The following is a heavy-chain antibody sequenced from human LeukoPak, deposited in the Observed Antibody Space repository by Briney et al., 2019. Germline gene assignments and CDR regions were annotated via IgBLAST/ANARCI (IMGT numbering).Heavy chain of an antibody. V-gene: IGHV3-7*01. J-gene: IGHJ6*02. CDR3: ARRKLTYYYGMDV. CDR1: GFTFSNHW. CDR2: INQDGSEK. D-gene: IGHD1-7*01. Sequence: GGSLRLSCAASGFTFSNHWMSWVRQAPGKGLEWVANINQDGSEKYYVDSVKGRFTVFRGNAKNSLDLQMNTLRAEDTAVYYCARRKLTYYYGMDVWGQGTTVTVSS.